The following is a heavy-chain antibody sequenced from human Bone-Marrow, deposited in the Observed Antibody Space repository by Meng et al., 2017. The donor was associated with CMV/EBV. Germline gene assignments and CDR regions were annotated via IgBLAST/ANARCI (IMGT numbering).Heavy chain of an antibody. V-gene: IGHV4-34*01. D-gene: IGHD2-2*01. J-gene: IGHJ2*01. CDR2: INHSGST. CDR3: ARGRGYCSSTSCSYFDL. CDR1: GGSFSGYY. Sequence: SETLSLTCAVYGGSFSGYYWSWIRQPPGNGLEWIGEINHSGSTNYNPSLKSRVTISVDTSKNQFSLKLSSVTAADTAVYYCARGRGYCSSTSCSYFDLWGRGTLVTVSS.